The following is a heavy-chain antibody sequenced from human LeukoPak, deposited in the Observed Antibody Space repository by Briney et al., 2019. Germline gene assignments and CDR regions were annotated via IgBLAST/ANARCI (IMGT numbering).Heavy chain of an antibody. CDR2: IWCDGSNK. J-gene: IGHJ4*02. D-gene: IGHD6-13*01. V-gene: IGHV3-33*01. CDR1: GFTFSSYG. CDR3: ARDRWQQLVSPLE. Sequence: GSLRLSCAASGFTFSSYGMHWVRQAPGKGLEWVAVIWCDGSNKYYADSVKGRFTISRDNSKNTLYLQMTILRVEGTALYYCARDRWQQLVSPLEWGQGTLVTVSS.